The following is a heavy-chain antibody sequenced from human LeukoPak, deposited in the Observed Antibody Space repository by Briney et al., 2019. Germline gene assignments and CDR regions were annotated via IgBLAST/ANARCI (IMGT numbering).Heavy chain of an antibody. CDR1: GFTFSSYS. CDR3: AIAVAGRFDY. CDR2: ISSSSSYI. Sequence: GGSLRLSCAASGFTFSSYSMNWVRQAPGKGLEWVSSISSSSSYIYYADSVKGRFTISRDNAKTSLYLQMNSLRAEDTAVYYCAIAVAGRFDYWGQGTLVTVSS. J-gene: IGHJ4*02. D-gene: IGHD6-19*01. V-gene: IGHV3-21*01.